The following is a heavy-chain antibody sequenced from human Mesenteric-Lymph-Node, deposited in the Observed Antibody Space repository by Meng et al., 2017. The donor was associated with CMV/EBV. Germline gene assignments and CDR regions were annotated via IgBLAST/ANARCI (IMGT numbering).Heavy chain of an antibody. V-gene: IGHV3-30*02. D-gene: IGHD2-2*01. Sequence: GESLKISCAASGFTFSSYGMHWVRQAPGKGLEWVALIRYDGSNKNYVDSVKGRFTISRDNSKNTLYLQMNSLRAEDTAVYYCAKDRENFPVVPAAVDWGQGTLVTVSS. CDR1: GFTFSSYG. CDR2: IRYDGSNK. CDR3: AKDRENFPVVPAAVD. J-gene: IGHJ4*02.